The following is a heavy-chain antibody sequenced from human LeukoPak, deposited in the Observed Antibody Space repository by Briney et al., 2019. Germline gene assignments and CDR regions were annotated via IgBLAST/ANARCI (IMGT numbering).Heavy chain of an antibody. CDR1: GFTFSSYG. J-gene: IGHJ4*02. V-gene: IGHV3-30*02. CDR2: IRYDGSNK. CDR3: AKGGQTGSSSPRLFDY. D-gene: IGHD6-6*01. Sequence: GGSLRLSCAASGFTFSSYGMHWIRQAPGKGLEWVAFIRYDGSNKYYADSVKGRFTISRDNSKNTLYLQMNSLRAEDTAVYYCAKGGQTGSSSPRLFDYWGQGTLVTVSS.